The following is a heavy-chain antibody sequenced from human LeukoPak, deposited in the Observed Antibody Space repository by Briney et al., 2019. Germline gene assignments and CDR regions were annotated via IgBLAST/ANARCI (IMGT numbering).Heavy chain of an antibody. J-gene: IGHJ4*02. CDR1: GFTFSSYG. CDR2: IRYDGSNK. D-gene: IGHD4-11*01. V-gene: IGHV3-30*02. CDR3: AKDGRTTATY. Sequence: QPGGSLRLSCAASGFTFSSYGMHWVRQAPGKGLEWVAFIRYDGSNKYYVDSVKGRFTISRDNSKNTLYLQMNSLRPEDTAVYYCAKDGRTTATYWGQGTLVTVSP.